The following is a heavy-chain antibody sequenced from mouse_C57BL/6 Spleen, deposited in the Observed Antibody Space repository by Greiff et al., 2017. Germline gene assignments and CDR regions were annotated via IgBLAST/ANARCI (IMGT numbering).Heavy chain of an antibody. D-gene: IGHD4-1*01. CDR2: IDPSDSYT. J-gene: IGHJ2*01. CDR3: ARRGTGNDY. Sequence: QVQLQQPGAELVKPGASVKLSCKASGYTFTSYWMQWVKQRPGQGLEWIGEIDPSDSYTNYNQKFKGKATLTVDTSSSTAYMQLSSLTSEDSAGYYCARRGTGNDYWGQGTTLTVSS. V-gene: IGHV1-50*01. CDR1: GYTFTSYW.